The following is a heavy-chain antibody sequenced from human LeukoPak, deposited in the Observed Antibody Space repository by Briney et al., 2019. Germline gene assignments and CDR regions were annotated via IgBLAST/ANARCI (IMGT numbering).Heavy chain of an antibody. J-gene: IGHJ4*02. CDR1: GYTFTGYY. D-gene: IGHD1-1*01. Sequence: ASVTVSFKASGYTFTGYYMHWVRQAPGQGLEWMGWINPNSGGTNYAQKFQGRVTMTRDTSISTGYMELSRLRSDDTAVYYCARDQLRVYFDYWGQGTLVTVSS. V-gene: IGHV1-2*02. CDR3: ARDQLRVYFDY. CDR2: INPNSGGT.